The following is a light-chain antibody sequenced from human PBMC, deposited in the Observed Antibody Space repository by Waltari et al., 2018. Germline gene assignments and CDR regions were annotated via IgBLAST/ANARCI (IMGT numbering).Light chain of an antibody. CDR1: QSVSSSF. Sequence: EIVLTQSPDTLSLSPGESATLSCRASQSVSSSFLAWYQQKPGQAPRLLIYGASNRATGIPDRFSGSGSGTDFTLTISRLEPADFAVYHCQQYGGSPISFGGGTKVGIK. CDR3: QQYGGSPIS. V-gene: IGKV3-20*01. CDR2: GAS. J-gene: IGKJ4*01.